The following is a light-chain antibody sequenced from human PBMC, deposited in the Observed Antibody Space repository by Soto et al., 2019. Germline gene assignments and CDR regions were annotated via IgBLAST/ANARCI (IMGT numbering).Light chain of an antibody. Sequence: QSALTQPASVSGSPGQSITISCTGTSSDVGAYNYVSWYQQHPGKAPKLMIYEVSNRPSGVSNRFSGSKSGNTASLTISGVQSEDEADYYCSSYSSSSTLVFGTGTKVTVL. CDR2: EVS. CDR1: SSDVGAYNY. V-gene: IGLV2-14*01. J-gene: IGLJ1*01. CDR3: SSYSSSSTLV.